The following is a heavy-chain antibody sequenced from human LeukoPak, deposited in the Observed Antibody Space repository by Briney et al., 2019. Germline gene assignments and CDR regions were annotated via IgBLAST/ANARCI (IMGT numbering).Heavy chain of an antibody. J-gene: IGHJ4*02. Sequence: GGSLRLSCAASGFTVSSSYMTWVRQAPGKGLEWVSVIYSGGSTYYADSVKGRFTISRDNSKNTLYLHMNSLRAEDTAVYYCARDMTDWGQGTLVTVFS. CDR2: IYSGGST. CDR1: GFTVSSSY. CDR3: ARDMTD. V-gene: IGHV3-53*01.